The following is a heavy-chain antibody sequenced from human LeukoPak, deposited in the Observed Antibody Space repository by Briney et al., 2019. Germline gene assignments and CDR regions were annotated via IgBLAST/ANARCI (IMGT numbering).Heavy chain of an antibody. Sequence: PSETLSLTCAVYGGSFSGYYWSWIRQPPGKGPEWIGEINHSGSTNYNPSLKSRVTISVDTSKNQFSLKLSSVTAADTAVYYCARVVCSSTRCYFRYHLDYWGQGTLVTVSS. CDR1: GGSFSGYY. V-gene: IGHV4-34*01. CDR3: ARVVCSSTRCYFRYHLDY. D-gene: IGHD2-2*01. J-gene: IGHJ4*02. CDR2: INHSGST.